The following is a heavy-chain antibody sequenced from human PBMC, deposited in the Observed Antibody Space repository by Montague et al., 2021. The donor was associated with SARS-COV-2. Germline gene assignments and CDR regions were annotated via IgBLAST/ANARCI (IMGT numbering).Heavy chain of an antibody. CDR3: ARAANILSGFYNHPFEY. CDR1: GGSVVSDTYF. J-gene: IGHJ4*02. D-gene: IGHD3-9*01. V-gene: IGHV4-61*01. Sequence: SETLSLTCTVSGGSVVSDTYFWSWIRQPLGKGLEWIAYIYDSDTTNNNPSFWSRVSMSSDRSKNQFSLKLTSVTPADTAVYYCARAANILSGFYNHPFEYWGQGILVTVPS. CDR2: IYDSDTT.